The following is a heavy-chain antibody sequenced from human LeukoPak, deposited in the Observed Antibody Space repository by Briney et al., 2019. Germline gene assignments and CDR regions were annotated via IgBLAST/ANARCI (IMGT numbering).Heavy chain of an antibody. D-gene: IGHD4-17*01. CDR2: IYYSGST. Sequence: PSETLSLTFTVSGGSISSYYWSWIRQPPGKGLEWIGYIYYSGSTNYNPSLKSRVTISVDTSKSQFSLKLSSVTAADTAVYYCARDGTTVSFFDIWGQGTMVTVSS. CDR1: GGSISSYY. J-gene: IGHJ3*02. V-gene: IGHV4-59*01. CDR3: ARDGTTVSFFDI.